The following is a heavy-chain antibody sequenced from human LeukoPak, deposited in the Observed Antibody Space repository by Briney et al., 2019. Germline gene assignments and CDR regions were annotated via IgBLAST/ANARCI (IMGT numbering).Heavy chain of an antibody. CDR3: ARAAKDIVATITEFDY. CDR2: ISSSSSTI. CDR1: GFTFRSYS. D-gene: IGHD5-12*01. Sequence: LSGGSLRLSCAASGFTFRSYSMNWVRQAPGKGLEWVSYISSSSSTIYYADSVKGRFTISRDNAKNSLYLQMNSLRAEDTAVYYCARAAKDIVATITEFDYWGQGTLVTVSS. V-gene: IGHV3-48*01. J-gene: IGHJ4*02.